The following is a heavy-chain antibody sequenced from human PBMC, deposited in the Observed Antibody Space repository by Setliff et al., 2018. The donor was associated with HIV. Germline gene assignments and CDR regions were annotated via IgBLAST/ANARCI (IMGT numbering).Heavy chain of an antibody. Sequence: PGGSLRLSCAASGFTFSNYAMGWVRQAPGKGLEWVSGLIENGVDKYYAGSVKGRFTISRDNAKNSMYLQMNSLRAEDTAVYYCARREYNYLPQAFDLWGQGTTVTVSS. CDR1: GFTFSNYA. D-gene: IGHD1-1*01. J-gene: IGHJ3*01. V-gene: IGHV3-23*01. CDR3: ARREYNYLPQAFDL. CDR2: LIENGVDK.